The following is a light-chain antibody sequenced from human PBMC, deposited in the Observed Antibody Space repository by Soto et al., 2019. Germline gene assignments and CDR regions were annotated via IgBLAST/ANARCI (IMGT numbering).Light chain of an antibody. CDR1: QSITTF. CDR3: QQAYGAPPT. V-gene: IGKV1-39*01. Sequence: DIQVTQSPSSLSASVGDRVTITCRASQSITTFLNLYQQKPGNAPKLLIYAASSLQTGVPSRFSGSGSGTDFTLTISSLQREDFATYYCQQAYGAPPTFGQGTKVE. J-gene: IGKJ1*01. CDR2: AAS.